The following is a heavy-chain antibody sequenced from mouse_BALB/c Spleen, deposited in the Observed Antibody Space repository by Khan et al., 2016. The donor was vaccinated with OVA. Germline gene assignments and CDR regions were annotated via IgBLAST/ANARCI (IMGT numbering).Heavy chain of an antibody. CDR2: IRLKSDNYAT. D-gene: IGHD2-10*02. J-gene: IGHJ4*01. CDR1: EFTFSSYW. CDR3: TASAYAMDY. Sequence: EVKLEESGGGLVQPGGSMKLSCVASEFTFSSYWMSWVRQSPEKGLEWVAEIRLKSDNYATHYAESVKGKFTISRDDSKSRLYLQMNSLRAEDTGIYYCTASAYAMDYWGQGTSVTVSS. V-gene: IGHV6-3*01.